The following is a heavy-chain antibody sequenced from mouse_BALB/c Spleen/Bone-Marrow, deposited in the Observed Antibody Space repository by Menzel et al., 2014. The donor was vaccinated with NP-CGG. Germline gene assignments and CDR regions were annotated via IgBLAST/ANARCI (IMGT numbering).Heavy chain of an antibody. D-gene: IGHD1-1*01. V-gene: IGHV14-3*02. CDR3: AAYYYVSSYGFAY. Sequence: EVQLQQSGAELVKPGASVKLSCTASGFNIXDTYMHWVKQRPEQGLEWIGRIDPASGNTKFDPKFQGKATIASDTSSNTAYLQLSSLTSEDTAVYYCAAYYYVSSYGFAYWGQGTLVTVSA. CDR2: IDPASGNT. CDR1: GFNIXDTY. J-gene: IGHJ3*01.